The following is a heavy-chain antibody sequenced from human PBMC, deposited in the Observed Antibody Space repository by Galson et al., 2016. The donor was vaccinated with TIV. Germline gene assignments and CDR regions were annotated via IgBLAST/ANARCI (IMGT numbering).Heavy chain of an antibody. J-gene: IGHJ4*02. D-gene: IGHD2-21*02. CDR3: AGGVTCGGACYYFDF. V-gene: IGHV3-20*01. CDR2: INWNGAST. CDR1: GFTFDDYD. Sequence: SLRLSCAASGFTFDDYDFSWVRQAPGKGLEWVSSINWNGASTGHADSVKGRFTISRDNAKNSLYLQMNDLRVEDTAFYNCAGGVTCGGACYYFDFWGQGTLVTVSS.